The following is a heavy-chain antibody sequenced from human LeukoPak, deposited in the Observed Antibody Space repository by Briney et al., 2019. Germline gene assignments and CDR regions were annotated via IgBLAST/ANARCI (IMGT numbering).Heavy chain of an antibody. Sequence: PGGSLRLSCAASGFTFSRYSMNWVRQAPGKGLEWVSSISSSSSYIYYADSLKGRFTISRDNAKNSLYLQMNSLRAEDTAVYYRARDSMPIAVTVSFDYWGQGTLVTVSS. CDR1: GFTFSRYS. V-gene: IGHV3-21*01. J-gene: IGHJ4*02. CDR2: ISSSSSYI. CDR3: ARDSMPIAVTVSFDY. D-gene: IGHD6-19*01.